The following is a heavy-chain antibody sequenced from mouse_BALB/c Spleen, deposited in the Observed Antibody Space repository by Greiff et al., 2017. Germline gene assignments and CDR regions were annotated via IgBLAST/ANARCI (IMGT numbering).Heavy chain of an antibody. CDR2: IDPENGDT. D-gene: IGHD2-14*01. J-gene: IGHJ3*01. Sequence: EVQLQESGAELVRSGASVKLSCTASGFNFKDYYMHWVKQRPEQGLEWIGWIDPENGDTEYAPKFQGKATMTADTSSNTAYLQLSSLTSEDTAVYYCNAYYRDGWFAYWGQGTLVTVSA. CDR1: GFNFKDYY. CDR3: NAYYRDGWFAY. V-gene: IGHV14-4*02.